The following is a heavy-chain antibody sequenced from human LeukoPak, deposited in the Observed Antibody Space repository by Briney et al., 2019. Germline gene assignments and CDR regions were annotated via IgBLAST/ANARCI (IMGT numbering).Heavy chain of an antibody. V-gene: IGHV4-34*01. CDR3: ARTRQWLVRPSYFDY. CDR1: GGSFNDYY. CDR2: INHSGST. J-gene: IGHJ4*02. Sequence: KPSETLSLTCDVSGGSFNDYYWSWIRQPPGKGLEWIGEINHSGSTNYNPSLKSRVTISVDTSKNQFSLKLSSVTAADTAVYYCARTRQWLVRPSYFDYWGQGTLVTVSS. D-gene: IGHD6-19*01.